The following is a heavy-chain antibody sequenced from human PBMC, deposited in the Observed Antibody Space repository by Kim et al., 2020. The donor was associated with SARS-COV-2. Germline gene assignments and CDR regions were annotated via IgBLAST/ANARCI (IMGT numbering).Heavy chain of an antibody. J-gene: IGHJ4*02. D-gene: IGHD5-18*01. V-gene: IGHV7-4-1*02. CDR2: NP. Sequence: NPTYAQGFTGRFVFSLDTAVSTAYLQISSLKAEDTAVYYCARDADTAMVDYWGQGTLVTVSS. CDR3: ARDADTAMVDY.